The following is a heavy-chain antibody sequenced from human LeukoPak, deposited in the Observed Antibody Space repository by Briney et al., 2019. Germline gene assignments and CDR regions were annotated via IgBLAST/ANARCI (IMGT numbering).Heavy chain of an antibody. J-gene: IGHJ5*02. D-gene: IGHD6-13*01. CDR2: IYYSGST. Sequence: PSETLSFTCAVYGGSFSGYYWSWIRQPPGKGLEWIGYIYYSGSTNYNPSLKSRVTISVDTSKNQFSLKPSSVTAADTAVYYCARDRIAAAGTNWFDPWGQGTLVTVSS. CDR1: GGSFSGYY. V-gene: IGHV4-59*01. CDR3: ARDRIAAAGTNWFDP.